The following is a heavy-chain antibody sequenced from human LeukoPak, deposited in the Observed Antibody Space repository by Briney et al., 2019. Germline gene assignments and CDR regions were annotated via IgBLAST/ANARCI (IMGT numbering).Heavy chain of an antibody. V-gene: IGHV4-4*07. CDR1: GGSISSYY. CDR3: ARDGSGYEVGWFDP. CDR2: IYPSGST. J-gene: IGHJ5*02. D-gene: IGHD5-12*01. Sequence: SETLSLTCTVSGGSISSYYWSWIRQPAGKGLEWIGRIYPSGSTNYNPSLKSRVTMSVDTSKNQFSLKLSSVTAADTAVYYCARDGSGYEVGWFDPWGPGTLVTVSS.